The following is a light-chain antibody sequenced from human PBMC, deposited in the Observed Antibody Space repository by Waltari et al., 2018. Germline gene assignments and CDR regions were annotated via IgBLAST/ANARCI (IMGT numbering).Light chain of an antibody. CDR2: GAS. CDR1: QSVSGNN. CDR3: KQYGRSWNT. Sequence: EMVFTPSPGTLSLSPEKRATLSCRTQQSVSGNNLDWYQQKPAQAPRLLIHGASSRATGIPERFSGSGSGTDFTLTISRLEPEDFAVYYCKQYGRSWNTFGQGTKLEIK. J-gene: IGKJ2*01. V-gene: IGKV3-20*01.